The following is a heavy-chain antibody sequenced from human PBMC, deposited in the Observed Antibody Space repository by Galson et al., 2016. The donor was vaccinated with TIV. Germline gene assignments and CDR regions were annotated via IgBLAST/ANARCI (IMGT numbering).Heavy chain of an antibody. CDR2: ISAYNGDT. D-gene: IGHD3-22*01. CDR1: GYPFPSYG. J-gene: IGHJ6*02. CDR3: ERDRGSMTMILVVDYYYGMDV. V-gene: IGHV1-18*04. Sequence: SVKVSCKASGYPFPSYGFSWVRQAPGQGLEWMGWISAYNGDTNYAQKFQGRVTMTTDASTNTAYMELKSLRSDDSAKYYCERDRGSMTMILVVDYYYGMDVWGPGTTVTVS.